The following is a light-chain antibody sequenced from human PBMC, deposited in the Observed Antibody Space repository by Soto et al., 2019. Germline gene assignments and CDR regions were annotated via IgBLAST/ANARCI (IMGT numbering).Light chain of an antibody. V-gene: IGKV3-15*01. CDR1: QSVSSSY. CDR2: GAS. CDR3: QQYNNWPWT. Sequence: EIVWTQSPGTLTLSPGERATLSCRASQSVSSSYLAWHQQKPGQAPRPLIYGASTRPTGIPARFSGSGSGTEFTLTISSLQSEDFAVYYCQQYNNWPWTFGQGTKVDIK. J-gene: IGKJ1*01.